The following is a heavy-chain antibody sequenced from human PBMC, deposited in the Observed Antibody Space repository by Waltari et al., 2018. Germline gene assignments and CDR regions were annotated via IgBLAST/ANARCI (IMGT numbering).Heavy chain of an antibody. V-gene: IGHV3-74*03. CDR1: GFTFSSFW. CDR3: ARVSRRTYRSPVPGRHYYYGMDV. J-gene: IGHJ6*02. CDR2: ISTVARDT. Sequence: EEQLVESGGGLVQPGDSLRLSCAASGFTFSSFWMNWVRQAPGKGPLWVSRISTVARDTTDADSVKGRFTISRDNARNTLYLQMNRLRAEDTAVYFCARVSRRTYRSPVPGRHYYYGMDVWGQGTTVTVSS. D-gene: IGHD1-1*01.